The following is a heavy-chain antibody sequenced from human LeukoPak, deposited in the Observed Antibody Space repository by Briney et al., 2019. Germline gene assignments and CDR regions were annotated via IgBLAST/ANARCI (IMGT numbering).Heavy chain of an antibody. Sequence: PGGSLRLSCAASGFTVSSNDMSWIRQAPGKGLEWVSVIYSGGSTYYADSVKGRFTISRDNSKNTLYLQMNSLRDEDTAVYYCARGVAAAGTTLDYWGQGTLVTVSS. CDR1: GFTVSSND. CDR3: ARGVAAAGTTLDY. CDR2: IYSGGST. J-gene: IGHJ4*02. D-gene: IGHD6-13*01. V-gene: IGHV3-66*01.